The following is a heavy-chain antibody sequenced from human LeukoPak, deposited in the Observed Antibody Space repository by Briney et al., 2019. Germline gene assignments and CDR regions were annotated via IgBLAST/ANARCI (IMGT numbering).Heavy chain of an antibody. Sequence: GASVKVSCKASGYTSTRNALIWVRQAPGQGLEWMGWISTNTGNPTYAQGFTGRFVFSLDTSVRTAYLQISSLKTEDTAVYYCASSTNDYRAADAFDIWGQGTMVTVSS. CDR2: ISTNTGNP. CDR1: GYTSTRNA. CDR3: ASSTNDYRAADAFDI. J-gene: IGHJ3*02. V-gene: IGHV7-4-1*02. D-gene: IGHD2-8*01.